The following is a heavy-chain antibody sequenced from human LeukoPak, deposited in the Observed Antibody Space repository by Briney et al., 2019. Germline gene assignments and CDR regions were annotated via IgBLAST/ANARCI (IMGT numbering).Heavy chain of an antibody. D-gene: IGHD5-12*01. Sequence: GGSLRLSCTASGFTFSSYSMNWVRQAPGKGLEWVSAISGSGGSTYYADSVKGRFTISRDNSKNTLYLQMNSLRAEDTAVYYCAKDPEVAAGDYWGQGTLVTVSS. CDR1: GFTFSSYS. CDR2: ISGSGGST. J-gene: IGHJ4*02. V-gene: IGHV3-23*01. CDR3: AKDPEVAAGDY.